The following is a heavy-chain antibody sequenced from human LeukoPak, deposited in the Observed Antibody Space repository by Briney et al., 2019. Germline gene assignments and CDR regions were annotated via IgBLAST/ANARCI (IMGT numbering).Heavy chain of an antibody. CDR2: VSDSGDT. CDR3: ARKNFYPNWFFDV. J-gene: IGHJ2*01. V-gene: IGHV4-59*08. D-gene: IGHD3-3*01. Sequence: SESLSLTCIVSGGSMSGHYWNWIRQSPGKALEWIGYVSDSGDTNYNPALRSRVSISVDTSKNQFSLRLMSLTATDTALYFCARKNFYPNWFFDVWGRGTLVTVSS. CDR1: GGSMSGHY.